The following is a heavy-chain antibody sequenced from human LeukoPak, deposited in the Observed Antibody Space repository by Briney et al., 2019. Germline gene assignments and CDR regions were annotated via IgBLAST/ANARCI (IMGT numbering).Heavy chain of an antibody. J-gene: IGHJ4*02. D-gene: IGHD6-13*01. V-gene: IGHV3-23*01. CDR3: AKGGTSSWHSFDY. CDR1: GFTFNNYA. CDR2: ISGSGGAT. Sequence: EGSLRLSCAASGFTFNNYAMTWVRQAPGKGLEWVSGISGSGGATYYADSVKGRLTISRDNSKNTLYLQMNSLRAEDTAVYYCAKGGTSSWHSFDYWGQGTLVTVSS.